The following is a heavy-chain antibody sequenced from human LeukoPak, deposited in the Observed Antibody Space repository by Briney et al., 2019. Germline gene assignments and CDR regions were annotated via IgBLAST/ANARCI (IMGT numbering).Heavy chain of an antibody. CDR2: MNPNSGNT. CDR3: ARWTDYDFWSGYSYYFDY. V-gene: IGHV1-8*01. D-gene: IGHD3-3*01. Sequence: ASVKVSCKASGYTFTSYDINCVRQATGQGLEWMGWMNPNSGNTGYAQKFQGRVTMTRNTSISTAYMELSSLRSEDTAVYYCARWTDYDFWSGYSYYFDYWGQGTLVTVSS. J-gene: IGHJ4*02. CDR1: GYTFTSYD.